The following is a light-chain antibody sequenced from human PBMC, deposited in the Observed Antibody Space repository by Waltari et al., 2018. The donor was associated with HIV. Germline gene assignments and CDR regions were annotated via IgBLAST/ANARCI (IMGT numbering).Light chain of an antibody. CDR3: CSYAGSNSWV. CDR1: TSDVANLDL. Sequence: QSALTQFASISGSPGQSITLSCTGDTSDVANLDLVSWYQQHQRKAPKLFIYVVTRRPSGVSNRSSGSKSGRTASLTISGLQSDDEAVYYCCSYAGSNSWVFGGGTRLTIL. J-gene: IGLJ3*02. CDR2: VVT. V-gene: IGLV2-23*02.